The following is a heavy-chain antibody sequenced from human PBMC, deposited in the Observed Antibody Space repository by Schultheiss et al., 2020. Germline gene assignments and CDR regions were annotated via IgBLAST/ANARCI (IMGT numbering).Heavy chain of an antibody. J-gene: IGHJ4*02. CDR1: GFTFSSYA. Sequence: GGSLRLSCAASGFTFSSYAMHWVRQAPGKGLEWVAVISYDGSNKYYADSVKGRFTISRDNSKNTLYLQMNSLRAEDTAVYYCARDEPSYGDYGLADYWGQGTLVTVSS. CDR2: ISYDGSNK. D-gene: IGHD4-17*01. V-gene: IGHV3-30-3*01. CDR3: ARDEPSYGDYGLADY.